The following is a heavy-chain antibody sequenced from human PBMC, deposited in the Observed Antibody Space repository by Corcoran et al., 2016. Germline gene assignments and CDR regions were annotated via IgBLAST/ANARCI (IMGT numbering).Heavy chain of an antibody. D-gene: IGHD2-21*01. Sequence: QVQLVQSGAEVKKPGASVKVSCKASGYTFTSYAMHWVRQAPGQRLEWMGWINAGNGNTTYAQKFQGRVTITSDTPARTAYMELSSLRSEDMAVYYGARDVVWVDPWGQGTLVTVSS. J-gene: IGHJ5*02. CDR2: INAGNGNT. CDR1: GYTFTSYA. CDR3: ARDVVWVDP. V-gene: IGHV1-3*01.